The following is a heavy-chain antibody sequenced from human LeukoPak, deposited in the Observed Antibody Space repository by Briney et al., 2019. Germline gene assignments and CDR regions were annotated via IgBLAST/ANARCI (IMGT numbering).Heavy chain of an antibody. CDR2: ISSSSSYI. J-gene: IGHJ4*02. CDR3: ARDGGSSWSNAGDYFDY. Sequence: GGSLGLSCAASGFTFSSYSMNWVRQAPGKGLEWVSSISSSSSYIYYADSVKGRFTISRDNAKNSLYLQMNSLRAEDTAVYYCARDGGSSWSNAGDYFDYWGQGTLVTVSS. D-gene: IGHD6-13*01. CDR1: GFTFSSYS. V-gene: IGHV3-21*01.